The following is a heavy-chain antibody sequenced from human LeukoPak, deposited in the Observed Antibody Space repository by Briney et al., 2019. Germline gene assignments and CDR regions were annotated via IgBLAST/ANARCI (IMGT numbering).Heavy chain of an antibody. D-gene: IGHD3-10*01. Sequence: GGSLRLSCAASGFTFSNYNMNWVRQAPGKGLEWVSSISTSGSYINYADSVKGRFTISRDNAKNSLYLQMNSLRAEDTAVYYCARDHLWFGDYDYWGQGTLVTVSS. V-gene: IGHV3-21*01. CDR2: ISTSGSYI. CDR3: ARDHLWFGDYDY. CDR1: GFTFSNYN. J-gene: IGHJ4*02.